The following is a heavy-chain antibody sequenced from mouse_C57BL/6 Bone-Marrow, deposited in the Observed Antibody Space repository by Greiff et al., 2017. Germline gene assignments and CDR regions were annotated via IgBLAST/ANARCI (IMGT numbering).Heavy chain of an antibody. CDR3: ARGPMDSKRAMDY. D-gene: IGHD2-5*01. V-gene: IGHV14-3*01. J-gene: IGHJ4*01. CDR2: IDPANGNT. Sequence: EVQLKESVAELVRPGASVKLSCTASGFNIKNTYMHWVKQRPEQGLEWIGRIDPANGNTKYAPKFQGKATITADTSSNTAYLQLSSLTSEDTAIYYCARGPMDSKRAMDYWGQGTSVTVSS. CDR1: GFNIKNTY.